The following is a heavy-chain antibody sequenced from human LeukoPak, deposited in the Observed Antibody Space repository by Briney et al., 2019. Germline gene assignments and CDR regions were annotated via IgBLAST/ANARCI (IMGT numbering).Heavy chain of an antibody. CDR2: VNDRGTGT. Sequence: TGGSLRLSCAASGFTFSKYAMSWVRQAPGKGLEWVSTVNDRGTGTYYADSVKGRFTISRDNSKSTLSLQMISLRAEDTAVYYCAREYYDFWSGPGDAFDIWGQGTMVTVSS. J-gene: IGHJ3*02. CDR1: GFTFSKYA. CDR3: AREYYDFWSGPGDAFDI. D-gene: IGHD3-3*01. V-gene: IGHV3-23*01.